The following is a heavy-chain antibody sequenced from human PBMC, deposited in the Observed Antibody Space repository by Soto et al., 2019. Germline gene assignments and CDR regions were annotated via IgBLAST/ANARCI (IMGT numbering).Heavy chain of an antibody. CDR2: ISYDGSNK. V-gene: IGHV3-30-3*01. D-gene: IGHD2-8*01. CDR3: ARDVYCTNGVCYPTWDHYYYYGMDV. J-gene: IGHJ6*02. Sequence: HPGGSLRLSCAASGFTFSSYAMHWVRQAPGKGLEWVAVISYDGSNKYYADSVKGRFTISRDNSKNTLYLQMNSLRAEDTAVYYCARDVYCTNGVCYPTWDHYYYYGMDVWDQGTTVTVSS. CDR1: GFTFSSYA.